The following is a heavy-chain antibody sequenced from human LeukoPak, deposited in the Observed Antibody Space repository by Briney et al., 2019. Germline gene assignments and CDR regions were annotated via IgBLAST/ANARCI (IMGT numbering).Heavy chain of an antibody. CDR2: ISFDGDNE. Sequence: GGSLSLSCATSGFTFSNYAIHWVRQAPGKGLEWVADISFDGDNEYYADSVRGRFMISRDNSKNIVYLQMNSLTIEDTAVYYCAREPSGNFGQLVSSAEYFQHWGQGTRVTVSS. CDR1: GFTFSNYA. CDR3: AREPSGNFGQLVSSAEYFQH. V-gene: IGHV3-30-3*01. D-gene: IGHD5/OR15-5a*01. J-gene: IGHJ1*01.